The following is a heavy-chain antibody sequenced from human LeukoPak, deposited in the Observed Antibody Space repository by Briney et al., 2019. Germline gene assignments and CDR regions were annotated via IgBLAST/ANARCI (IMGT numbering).Heavy chain of an antibody. CDR1: GFTVSSKY. J-gene: IGHJ4*02. CDR2: IYGSTSA. Sequence: PGGALRLSCAASGFTVSSKYINWVRQAPGKGLEWVSLIYGSTSADCADSVKGRFTISRDNSMNTVYLQMNSLRAEDTAIYYCARLNFGDDYWGQGTLVAVSS. CDR3: ARLNFGDDY. D-gene: IGHD4-17*01. V-gene: IGHV3-66*01.